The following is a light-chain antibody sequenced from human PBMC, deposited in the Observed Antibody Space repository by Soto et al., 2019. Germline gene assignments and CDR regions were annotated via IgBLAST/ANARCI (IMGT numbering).Light chain of an antibody. V-gene: IGKV3-20*01. J-gene: IGKJ1*01. CDR2: GAS. CDR1: QSVSNNY. CDR3: QQYGSSGP. Sequence: EIVLTHSPGTLSLSPLEIATLSCSSSQSVSNNYLAWYQQKPGQAPRLLIYGASNRATGIPDRFSGSGSGTDFTLTISRLEPEDFAVYYCQQYGSSGPFGQGTKV.